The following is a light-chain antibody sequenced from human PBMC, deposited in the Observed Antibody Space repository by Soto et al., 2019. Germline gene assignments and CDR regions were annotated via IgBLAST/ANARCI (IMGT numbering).Light chain of an antibody. CDR3: QQSYSTPWT. CDR2: AAS. J-gene: IGKJ1*01. V-gene: IGKV1-39*01. CDR1: QSISNY. Sequence: TQSPGTLSASVGDRVTITCRASQSISNYLNWYQQKPGKAPKLLIYAASSLQSGVPSRFSGSGSGTDFTLTISSLQPEDFATYYCQQSYSTPWTFGQGTMVDIK.